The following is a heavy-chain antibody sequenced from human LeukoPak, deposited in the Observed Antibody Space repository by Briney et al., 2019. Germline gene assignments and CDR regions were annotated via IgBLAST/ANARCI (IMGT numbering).Heavy chain of an antibody. V-gene: IGHV3-15*01. CDR3: TTDRYCSGGSCYLSGAYYYGMDV. D-gene: IGHD2-15*01. J-gene: IGHJ6*02. Sequence: GGSLRLSCAASGFTFSNAWMSWVRQAPGKGLEWVGRIKSKTDGGTTDYAAPVKGRFTISRDDSKNTLYLQMNSLKTEDTAVYYCTTDRYCSGGSCYLSGAYYYGMDVWGQGTTVTVSS. CDR1: GFTFSNAW. CDR2: IKSKTDGGTT.